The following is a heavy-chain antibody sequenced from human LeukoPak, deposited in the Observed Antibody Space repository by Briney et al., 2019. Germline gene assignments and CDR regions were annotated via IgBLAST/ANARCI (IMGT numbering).Heavy chain of an antibody. V-gene: IGHV4-39*01. CDR2: IYYSGST. Sequence: PSETLSLTCTVSGGSISSSSYYWGWIRQPPGKGLEWIGSIYYSGSTYYNPSLKSRVTISVDTSKNQFSLKLSSVTAADTAVYYRATQGIYDFWSGYYLSWEAYWGQGTLVTVSS. J-gene: IGHJ4*02. CDR3: ATQGIYDFWSGYYLSWEAY. CDR1: GGSISSSSYY. D-gene: IGHD3-3*01.